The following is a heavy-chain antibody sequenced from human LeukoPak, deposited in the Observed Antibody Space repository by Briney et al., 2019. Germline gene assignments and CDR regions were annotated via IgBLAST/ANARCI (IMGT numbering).Heavy chain of an antibody. J-gene: IGHJ5*02. CDR3: ARDLVGATAS. Sequence: GGSVRLSCAASGFTFSSYSINWIRQAPGKGLEWVSYISSSSTTIYYADSVKGRLTISRDNAKNSLYLQMNSLRDEDTAVYYCARDLVGATASWGQGTLVTVSS. CDR2: ISSSSTTI. CDR1: GFTFSSYS. V-gene: IGHV3-48*02. D-gene: IGHD1-26*01.